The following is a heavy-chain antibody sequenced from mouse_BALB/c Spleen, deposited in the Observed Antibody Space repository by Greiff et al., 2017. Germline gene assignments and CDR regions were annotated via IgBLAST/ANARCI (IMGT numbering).Heavy chain of an antibody. CDR2: ISSGSSTI. D-gene: IGHD1-1*01. CDR3: ARGAGSSWYFDV. CDR1: GFTFSSFG. J-gene: IGHJ1*01. Sequence: EVHLVESGGGLVQPGGSRKLSCAASGFTFSSFGMHWVRQAPEKGLEWVAYISSGSSTIYYADTVKGRFTISRDNPKNTLFLQMTSLRSEDTAMYYCARGAGSSWYFDVWGAGTTVTVSS. V-gene: IGHV5-17*02.